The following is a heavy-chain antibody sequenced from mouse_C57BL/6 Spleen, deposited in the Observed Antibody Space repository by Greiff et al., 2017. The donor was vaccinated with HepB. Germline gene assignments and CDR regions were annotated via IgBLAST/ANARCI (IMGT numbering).Heavy chain of an antibody. J-gene: IGHJ4*01. D-gene: IGHD2-5*01. CDR2: IDPSDSYT. CDR1: GYTFTSYW. CDR3: ARSYSNWGAMDY. Sequence: VQLQQPGAELVMPGASVKLSCKASGYTFTSYWMHWVKQRPGQGLEWIGEIDPSDSYTNYNQKFKGKSTLTVDKSSSTAYMQLSSLTSEDSAVYYCARSYSNWGAMDYWGQGTSVTVSS. V-gene: IGHV1-69*01.